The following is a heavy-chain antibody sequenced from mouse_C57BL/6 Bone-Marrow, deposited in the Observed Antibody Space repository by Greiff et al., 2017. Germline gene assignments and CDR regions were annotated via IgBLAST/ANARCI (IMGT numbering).Heavy chain of an antibody. J-gene: IGHJ2*01. Sequence: VKQSCKASGYPFTSYWMPWVRQRPGKGLEWIGEIDPSDSYTNYNQKFKGKSTLTVDKSSSTAFMQLRSLTSEDSAVYYCAPLLPTGFDYWGQGTALTVSS. D-gene: IGHD1-2*01. V-gene: IGHV1-69*01. CDR2: IDPSDSYT. CDR3: APLLPTGFDY. CDR1: GYPFTSYW.